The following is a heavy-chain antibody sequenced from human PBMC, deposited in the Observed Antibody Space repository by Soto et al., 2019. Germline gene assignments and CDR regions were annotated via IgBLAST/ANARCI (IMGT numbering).Heavy chain of an antibody. J-gene: IGHJ4*02. CDR2: IYNSGST. D-gene: IGHD3-10*01. Sequence: SETLSLTCTVSGGSVSSGSYYWSWIRQPPGKGLEWIGYIYNSGSTNYNPSLKSRVTISVDTSKNHFSLRMSSVTAEDTAVYYFARESDSRSYYFDYSGRGTLLTLSS. V-gene: IGHV4-61*03. CDR3: ARESDSRSYYFDY. CDR1: GGSVSSGSYY.